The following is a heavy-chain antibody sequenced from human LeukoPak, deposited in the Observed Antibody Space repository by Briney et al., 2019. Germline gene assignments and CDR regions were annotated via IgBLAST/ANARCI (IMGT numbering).Heavy chain of an antibody. D-gene: IGHD4-17*01. Sequence: PSETLSLTCTVSGGSISSFYWSWIRQPPGKGLEWIGYMYNRGNTNYNPSLKSRVTISEDTSQNQLSLQLRSVTAADTAVYYCAATIKRDNGDTNLDYWGQGTLVTVSS. CDR1: GGSISSFY. CDR3: AATIKRDNGDTNLDY. CDR2: MYNRGNT. J-gene: IGHJ4*02. V-gene: IGHV4-59*01.